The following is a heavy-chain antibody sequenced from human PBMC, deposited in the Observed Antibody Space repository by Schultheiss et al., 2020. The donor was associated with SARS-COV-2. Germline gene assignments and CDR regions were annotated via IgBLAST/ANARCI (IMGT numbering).Heavy chain of an antibody. Sequence: GGSLRLSCAASGFTFSSYGMHWVRQAPGKGLEWVSSITGSGDSTYYADSVKDRFTLSRDNSKNTVYLQMNSLRAEDTAVYYCAKEERSTSYYYGMDVWGQGTTVTVSS. D-gene: IGHD2-2*01. CDR2: ITGSGDST. V-gene: IGHV3-23*01. CDR3: AKEERSTSYYYGMDV. J-gene: IGHJ6*02. CDR1: GFTFSSYG.